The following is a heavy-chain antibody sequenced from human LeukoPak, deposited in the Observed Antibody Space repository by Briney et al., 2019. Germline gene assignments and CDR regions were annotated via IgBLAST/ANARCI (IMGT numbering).Heavy chain of an antibody. Sequence: GGSLRLSCTTSGFNFRAYWMGWVRQAPGKGLEWVANIHQHGSKENYVDSVKGRFTISRDNSKNTLYLQMNSLRAEDTAVYYCAKDCTNWGDYYFDYWGQGTLVTVSS. CDR3: AKDCTNWGDYYFDY. J-gene: IGHJ4*02. D-gene: IGHD7-27*01. CDR2: IHQHGSKE. CDR1: GFNFRAYW. V-gene: IGHV3-7*03.